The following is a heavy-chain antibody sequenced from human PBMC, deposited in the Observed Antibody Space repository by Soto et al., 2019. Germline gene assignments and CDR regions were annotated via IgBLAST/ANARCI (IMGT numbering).Heavy chain of an antibody. CDR1: GFTFSSYS. CDR3: ARDYLISYGVKPPYMDV. V-gene: IGHV3-48*02. Sequence: QPGGSLRLSCAASGFTFSSYSMNWVRQAPGKGLEWVSYISSSSSTIYYADSVKGRFTISRDNAKNSLYLQMNSLRDEDTAVYYCARDYLISYGVKPPYMDVWGQGTTVTVSS. CDR2: ISSSSSTI. D-gene: IGHD5-18*01. J-gene: IGHJ6*02.